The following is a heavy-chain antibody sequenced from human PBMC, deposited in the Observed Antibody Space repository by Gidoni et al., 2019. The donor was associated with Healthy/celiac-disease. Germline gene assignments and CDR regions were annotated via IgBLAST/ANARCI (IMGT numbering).Heavy chain of an antibody. D-gene: IGHD3-22*01. J-gene: IGHJ4*02. CDR3: ARERLYYYDSSGSYFDY. V-gene: IGHV3-66*01. Sequence: EVQLVESGGGLVQPGGSLRLSCAASGFTVSSHYMSWVRQAPGKGLEWVSVIYSGGSTYYADSVKGRFTISRDNSKNTLYLQMNSLRAEDTAVYYCARERLYYYDSSGSYFDYWGQGTLVTVSS. CDR2: IYSGGST. CDR1: GFTVSSHY.